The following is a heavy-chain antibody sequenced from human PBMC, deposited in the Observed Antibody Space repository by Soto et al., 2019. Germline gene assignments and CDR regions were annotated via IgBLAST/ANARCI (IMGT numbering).Heavy chain of an antibody. D-gene: IGHD3-16*01. CDR3: AREMGACSDSSCYPGPYDS. J-gene: IGHJ5*02. Sequence: PGGSLRLSCAASGFTFTSYSMNWVRQAPGQGLEWVSYITSKSTTIKYADSVKGRFTVSRDNAKNSLYRQLNSLRDEETAVYYCAREMGACSDSSCYPGPYDSWGQGTLVTVSS. V-gene: IGHV3-48*02. CDR2: ITSKSTTI. CDR1: GFTFTSYS.